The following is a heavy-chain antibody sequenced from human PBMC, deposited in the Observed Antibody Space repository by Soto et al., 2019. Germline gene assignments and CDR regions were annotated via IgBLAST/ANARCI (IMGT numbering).Heavy chain of an antibody. CDR1: GFTFSSYA. CDR3: AKDATPVGGSYFDY. V-gene: IGHV3-23*01. J-gene: IGHJ4*02. CDR2: ISGSGGST. D-gene: IGHD1-26*01. Sequence: GGSLRLSCAASGFTFSSYAMSWVRQAPGKGLEWVSAISGSGGSTYYADSVKGRFTISRENSKNTLYLQMHSLRAEDTAVYDCAKDATPVGGSYFDYWGQGTLVTVSS.